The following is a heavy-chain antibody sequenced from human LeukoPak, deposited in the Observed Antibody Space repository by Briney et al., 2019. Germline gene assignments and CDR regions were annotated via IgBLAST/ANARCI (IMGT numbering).Heavy chain of an antibody. CDR2: IYHSGST. D-gene: IGHD4-23*01. V-gene: IGHV4-38-2*02. CDR1: GYSISSGCY. CDR3: ATNSHGQYYYYYYMDV. J-gene: IGHJ6*03. Sequence: SETLSLTCTVSGYSISSGCYWGWIRQPPGKGLEWIGSIYHSGSTYYNPSLKSRVTISVDTSKNQFSLKLSSVTAADTAVYYCATNSHGQYYYYYYMDVWGKGTTVTVSS.